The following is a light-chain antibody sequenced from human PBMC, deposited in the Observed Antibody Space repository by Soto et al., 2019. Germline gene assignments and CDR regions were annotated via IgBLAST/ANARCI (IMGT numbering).Light chain of an antibody. CDR1: SSDVGNYNY. J-gene: IGLJ1*01. V-gene: IGLV2-11*01. CDR2: DVT. CDR3: CSYTGSYSFDV. Sequence: QSALTQPRSVSGSSGQSVTISCTGTSSDVGNYNYVSWFQQHPGKAPKLMIYDVTKRPSGVPDRFSGSKSGNTASLTISGLQAEDEADYYCCSYTGSYSFDVFGTGTKVTVL.